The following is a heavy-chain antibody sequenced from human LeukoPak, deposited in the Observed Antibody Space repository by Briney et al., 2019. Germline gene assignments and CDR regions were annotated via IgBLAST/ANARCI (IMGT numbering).Heavy chain of an antibody. J-gene: IGHJ5*02. Sequence: VKVSCKASGYTFTSYGISWVRQAPGQGLEWMGWISAYNGNTNYAQKLQGRVTMTTDTSTSTAYMELRSLRSDDTAVYYCALDIVVVVAATRQNWFDPWGQGTLVTDSS. CDR3: ALDIVVVVAATRQNWFDP. CDR1: GYTFTSYG. D-gene: IGHD2-15*01. CDR2: ISAYNGNT. V-gene: IGHV1-18*04.